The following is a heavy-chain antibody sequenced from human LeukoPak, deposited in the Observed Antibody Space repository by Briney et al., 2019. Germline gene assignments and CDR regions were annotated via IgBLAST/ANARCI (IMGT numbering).Heavy chain of an antibody. Sequence: GGSLRLSCAASGCTFSSYSMNWFRQAPGKGLEWVSYISSSSSTIYYADSVKGRFTISRDNAKNSLYLQMNSLRAEDTAVYYCARLAIAAAYPNPDYWGQGTLVTVSS. J-gene: IGHJ4*02. D-gene: IGHD6-13*01. CDR1: GCTFSSYS. V-gene: IGHV3-48*04. CDR3: ARLAIAAAYPNPDY. CDR2: ISSSSSTI.